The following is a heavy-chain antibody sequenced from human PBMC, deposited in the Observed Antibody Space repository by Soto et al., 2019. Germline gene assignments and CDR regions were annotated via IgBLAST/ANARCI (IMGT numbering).Heavy chain of an antibody. CDR2: IWYDGSNK. J-gene: IGHJ3*02. V-gene: IGHV3-33*01. Sequence: QVQLVESGGGVVQPGRSLRLSCAASGFTFSSYGMHWVRQAPGKGLEWVAVIWYDGSNKYYADSVKGRFTISRDNSKNTRYLQMNSLRAEATAVYYWARESTYCGGDCYYDAFDIWGQGTMVTVSS. CDR1: GFTFSSYG. D-gene: IGHD2-21*02. CDR3: ARESTYCGGDCYYDAFDI.